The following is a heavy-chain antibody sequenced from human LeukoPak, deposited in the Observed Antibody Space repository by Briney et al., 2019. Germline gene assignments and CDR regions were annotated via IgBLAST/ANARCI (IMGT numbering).Heavy chain of an antibody. CDR3: ARKATTGPTKAAFDI. Sequence: PSETLSLTCAVSGYSISSSNYWAWIRQPPGKGLEWIGHIYYSGSIYYNPSLKSRVTMSVDTSKNQFSLKLSSVTAVDTAVYYCARKATTGPTKAAFDIGGQGTMVTVSS. CDR1: GYSISSSNY. V-gene: IGHV4-28*05. CDR2: IYYSGSI. D-gene: IGHD4-17*01. J-gene: IGHJ3*02.